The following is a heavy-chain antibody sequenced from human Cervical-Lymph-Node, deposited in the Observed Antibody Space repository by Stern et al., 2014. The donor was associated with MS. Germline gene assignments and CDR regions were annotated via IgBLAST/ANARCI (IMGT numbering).Heavy chain of an antibody. CDR1: GFTFSSSG. CDR3: AREGGNTAEYFQH. CDR2: IYYDGSNR. D-gene: IGHD4-23*01. V-gene: IGHV3-33*01. J-gene: IGHJ1*01. Sequence: VQLVESGGGVVQPGRCLRLSCAASGFTFSSSGMHWVRQAPGKGLEWLAIIYYDGSNRYYADSVKGRFTISRDNSKNTLYLQMNSMRAEDTAVYYCAREGGNTAEYFQHWGQGTLVTVSS.